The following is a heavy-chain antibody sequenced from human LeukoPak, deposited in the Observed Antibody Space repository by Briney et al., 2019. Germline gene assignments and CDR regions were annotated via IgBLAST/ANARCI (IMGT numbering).Heavy chain of an antibody. J-gene: IGHJ4*02. V-gene: IGHV3-23*01. Sequence: QTGGSLILSCAASGFAFSSQAMGWVRQAPGRGLDWVSAISDGGGSTYYADSVKGRFTISRDNSKNTLFLQMNSLRAEDTAVYYCAKDARRTSGWYFFDYWGQGTLVTVSS. CDR2: ISDGGGST. CDR1: GFAFSSQA. CDR3: AKDARRTSGWYFFDY. D-gene: IGHD6-19*01.